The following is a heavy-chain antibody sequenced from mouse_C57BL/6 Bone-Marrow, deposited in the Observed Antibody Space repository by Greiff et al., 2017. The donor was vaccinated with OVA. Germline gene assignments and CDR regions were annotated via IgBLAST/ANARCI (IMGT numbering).Heavy chain of an antibody. CDR1: GFSFNTYA. CDR2: IRSKSNNYAT. J-gene: IGHJ1*03. V-gene: IGHV10-1*01. CDR3: VRAYGSSFLV. Sequence: EVQRVESGGGLVQPKGSLKLSCAASGFSFNTYAMNWVRQAPGKGLEWVARIRSKSNNYATYYADSVKDRFTISRDDSESMLYLQMNNLKTEDTAMYYCVRAYGSSFLVWGTGTTVTVSS. D-gene: IGHD1-1*01.